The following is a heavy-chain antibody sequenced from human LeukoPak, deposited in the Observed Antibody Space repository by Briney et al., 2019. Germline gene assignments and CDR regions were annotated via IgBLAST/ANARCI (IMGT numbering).Heavy chain of an antibody. V-gene: IGHV4-34*01. Sequence: SETLSLTCAVYGGSFSGYYWSWIRQPPGKGPEWIGEINHSGSTNYNPSLKSRVTISVDTSNNQFSLKLSSVTAADTAVYYCAGNGYCSSASCYQLYYFDYWGQGTLVTVSS. J-gene: IGHJ4*02. D-gene: IGHD2-2*03. CDR3: AGNGYCSSASCYQLYYFDY. CDR1: GGSFSGYY. CDR2: INHSGST.